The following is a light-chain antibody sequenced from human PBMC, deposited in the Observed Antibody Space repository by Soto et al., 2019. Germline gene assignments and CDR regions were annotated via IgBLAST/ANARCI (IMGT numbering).Light chain of an antibody. Sequence: EIVLTQSPATLSLSPGERATLSCRASQSVSSSLAWYQQKPGQAPRLLIYDASNRATGIPARFSGSGSGTDFTLTISSLEPEDSAVYYCQQRSNSSTFGQGTKVEIK. CDR2: DAS. V-gene: IGKV3-11*01. CDR3: QQRSNSST. CDR1: QSVSSS. J-gene: IGKJ1*01.